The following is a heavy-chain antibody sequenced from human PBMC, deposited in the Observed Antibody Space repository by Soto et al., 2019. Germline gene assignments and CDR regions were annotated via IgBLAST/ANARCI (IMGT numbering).Heavy chain of an antibody. CDR3: AGGPNRGY. J-gene: IGHJ4*02. V-gene: IGHV3-66*01. CDR2: ICSGGAI. D-gene: IGHD3-10*01. Sequence: AQLVESGGDLVQPGGSLRLSCSVSAFTVSNNYMSWVRQAPGKGLEWVALICSGGAIEYVDSVRGRFTISRDNSKNTLYLQMSSLRVEDTAVDYCAGGPNRGYWGQGTLVTVSP. CDR1: AFTVSNNY.